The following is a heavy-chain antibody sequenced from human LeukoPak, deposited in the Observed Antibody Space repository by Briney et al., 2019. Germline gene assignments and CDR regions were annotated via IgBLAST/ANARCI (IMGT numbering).Heavy chain of an antibody. CDR2: IYYSGST. CDR1: GGSISSGGYS. J-gene: IGHJ6*03. CDR3: ARAEGSGSSGYYYYMDV. Sequence: RPSQTLSLTCAVSGGSISSGGYSWSWIRQPPGKGLEWIGYIYYSGSTYYNPSLKSRVTISVDTSKNQFSLKLSSVTAADTAVYYCARAEGSGSSGYYYYMDVWGKGTTVTVSS. D-gene: IGHD3-10*01. V-gene: IGHV4-30-4*07.